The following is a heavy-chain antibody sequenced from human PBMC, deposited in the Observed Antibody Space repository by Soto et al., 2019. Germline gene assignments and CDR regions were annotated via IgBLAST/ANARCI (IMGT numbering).Heavy chain of an antibody. Sequence: ASVKVSCKASGYTFTSYAMHWVRQAPGQRLEWMGWINAGNGNTKYSQKFQGRVTITRDTSASTAYMELSSLRSEDTAVYYCAWGIVVMNALDYWGQGTLVTVSS. CDR3: AWGIVVMNALDY. J-gene: IGHJ4*02. CDR1: GYTFTSYA. D-gene: IGHD2-15*01. CDR2: INAGNGNT. V-gene: IGHV1-3*01.